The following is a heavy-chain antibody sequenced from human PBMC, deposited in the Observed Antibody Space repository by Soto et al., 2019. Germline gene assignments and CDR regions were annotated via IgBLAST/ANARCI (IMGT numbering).Heavy chain of an antibody. J-gene: IGHJ6*02. V-gene: IGHV3-7*01. D-gene: IGHD3-10*01. CDR3: ARDRGPPRYLYYGMDV. CDR2: IKQDGSGE. Sequence: GGSLRLCCAASGFTFSTYWMSWVRQAPGKGLEWVGNIKQDGSGENYVDSVKGRFTISRDNANHSLYLQMNSLRAEDTAVYYCARDRGPPRYLYYGMDVWGQGTTVTVSS. CDR1: GFTFSTYW.